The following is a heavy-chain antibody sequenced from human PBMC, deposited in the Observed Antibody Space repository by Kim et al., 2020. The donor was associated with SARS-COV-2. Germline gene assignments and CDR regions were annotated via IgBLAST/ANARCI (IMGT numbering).Heavy chain of an antibody. CDR2: IYYSGST. J-gene: IGHJ3*02. D-gene: IGHD5-18*01. V-gene: IGHV4-59*01. Sequence: SETLSLTCTVSGGSISSYYWSWIRQPPGKGLEWIGYIYYSGSTNYNPSLKSRVTISVDTSKNQFSLKLSSVTAADTAVYYCAREVVEMATARAFDIWGQGTMVTVSS. CDR1: GGSISSYY. CDR3: AREVVEMATARAFDI.